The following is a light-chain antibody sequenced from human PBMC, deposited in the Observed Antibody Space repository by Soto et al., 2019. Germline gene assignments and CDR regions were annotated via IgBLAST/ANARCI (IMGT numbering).Light chain of an antibody. Sequence: DIQMTQSPSSLSASVGDRVTITCQASQDISTSLAWYQVKPGKAPKLLIYAASTLESGVPSRFSATVSGTEFSLTITSLQPEDFATYYCQQLFDSPITFGQGTRLEIK. CDR1: QDISTS. CDR2: AAS. CDR3: QQLFDSPIT. J-gene: IGKJ5*01. V-gene: IGKV1-9*01.